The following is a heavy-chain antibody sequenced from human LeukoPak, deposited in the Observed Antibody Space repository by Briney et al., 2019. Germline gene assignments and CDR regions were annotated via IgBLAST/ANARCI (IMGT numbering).Heavy chain of an antibody. D-gene: IGHD6-19*01. CDR1: GFTLSTYW. J-gene: IGHJ4*02. V-gene: IGHV3-7*01. Sequence: PGGSLRLSCAASGFTLSTYWMTWVRQAPGKGLEWVANIKQDGSEKYYVDSVKGRFTISRDNAKKLLYLQMNSLRVEDTAVYYCARDRGSSGQLGRFDNWGQGTLVTVSP. CDR3: ARDRGSSGQLGRFDN. CDR2: IKQDGSEK.